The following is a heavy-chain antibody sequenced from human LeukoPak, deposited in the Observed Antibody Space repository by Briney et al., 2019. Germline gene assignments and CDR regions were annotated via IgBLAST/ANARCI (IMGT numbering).Heavy chain of an antibody. CDR1: GLTFSTYW. Sequence: GGSLRLSCAASGLTFSTYWMSWVRQAPGKGLEWVANIKKDGSEKYYVDSVKGRFTISRDNAKNSLYLQMNSLRADDTAVYHYARQETSNYNGAFDIWGQGTMVTVSS. J-gene: IGHJ3*02. CDR3: ARQETSNYNGAFDI. CDR2: IKKDGSEK. D-gene: IGHD1-7*01. V-gene: IGHV3-7*01.